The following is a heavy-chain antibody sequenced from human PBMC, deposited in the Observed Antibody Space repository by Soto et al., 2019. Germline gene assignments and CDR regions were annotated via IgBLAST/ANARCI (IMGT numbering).Heavy chain of an antibody. V-gene: IGHV3-30-3*01. Sequence: QVQLVESGGGVVQPGRSLRLSCAASGFTFSSYAMHWVRQAPGKGLEWVAVISYDGSNKYYVDSVKGRFTISRDNSRNTVYLERNSLRAEDTALYYCARDPTFHDDSSGYRDFWFDYWGQGTLVTVSS. CDR3: ARDPTFHDDSSGYRDFWFDY. D-gene: IGHD3-22*01. CDR2: ISYDGSNK. J-gene: IGHJ4*02. CDR1: GFTFSSYA.